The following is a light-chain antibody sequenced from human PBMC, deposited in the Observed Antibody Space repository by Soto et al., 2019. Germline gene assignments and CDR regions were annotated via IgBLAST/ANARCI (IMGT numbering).Light chain of an antibody. CDR1: QSVSSN. V-gene: IGKV3-15*01. CDR3: QQYNNWPLLT. J-gene: IGKJ2*01. CDR2: GAS. Sequence: EIVMTQSPATLSVSPGERATLSCRASQSVSSNLAWYQQKPGQAPRLLIYGASTRATGIPARFSGSGSGTEFTLTISSLQSEDFVVYYCQQYNNWPLLTFGQGTKLEIK.